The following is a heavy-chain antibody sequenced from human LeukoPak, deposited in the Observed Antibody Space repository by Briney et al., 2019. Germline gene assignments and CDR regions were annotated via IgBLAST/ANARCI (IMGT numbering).Heavy chain of an antibody. V-gene: IGHV3-30-3*01. J-gene: IGHJ4*02. CDR2: ISYDGSNK. CDR3: ARDPDRYYFDY. Sequence: GGSLRLSCAASGFTFSSYAMHWVRQAPGKGLEWVAVISYDGSNKYYADSVKGRFTISRDNSKNTMYLQMNSLRAEDTAVYYCARDPDRYYFDYWGQGTLVTVSS. CDR1: GFTFSSYA.